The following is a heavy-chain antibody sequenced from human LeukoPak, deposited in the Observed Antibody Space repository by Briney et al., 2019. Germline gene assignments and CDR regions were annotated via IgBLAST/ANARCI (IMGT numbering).Heavy chain of an antibody. CDR2: IKSKTDGGTT. J-gene: IGHJ4*02. CDR3: TTEDYYDSSGYGMFDY. Sequence: GGSLRLSCADSGVTFSNYGMQWVRQAPGKGLEWVGRIKSKTDGGTTDYAAPVKGRFTISRDDSKNTLYPQMNSLKTEDTAVYYCTTEDYYDSSGYGMFDYWGQGTLVTVSS. D-gene: IGHD3-22*01. CDR1: GVTFSNYG. V-gene: IGHV3-15*07.